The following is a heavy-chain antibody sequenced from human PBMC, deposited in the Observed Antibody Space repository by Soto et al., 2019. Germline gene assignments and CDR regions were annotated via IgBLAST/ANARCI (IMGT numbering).Heavy chain of an antibody. V-gene: IGHV3-30*18. CDR3: AKDSETGSGWYNYYYGMDV. CDR2: ISYDGSNK. D-gene: IGHD6-19*01. J-gene: IGHJ6*02. Sequence: QVQLVESGGGVVQPGRSLRLSCAASGFTFSSYGMHWVRQAPGKGLEWVAVISYDGSNKSYADSVKGRFTISRDNSKNXLFXQMNSLRAEDTAVYYCAKDSETGSGWYNYYYGMDVWGQGTTVTVSS. CDR1: GFTFSSYG.